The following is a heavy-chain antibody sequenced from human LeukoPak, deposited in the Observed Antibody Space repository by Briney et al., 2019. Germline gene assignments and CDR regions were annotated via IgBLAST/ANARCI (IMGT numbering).Heavy chain of an antibody. CDR2: ISYDGSNK. CDR1: GFTFSSYA. V-gene: IGHV3-30*04. CDR3: ARESDKPYFVY. Sequence: GGSLRLSCAASGFTFSSYAMHWVRQAPGKGLEWVTVISYDGSNKYYADSVKGRFTISRDNSKNTLYLQMNSLRAEDTAVYYCARESDKPYFVYWSEGTLVTVSS. J-gene: IGHJ4*02.